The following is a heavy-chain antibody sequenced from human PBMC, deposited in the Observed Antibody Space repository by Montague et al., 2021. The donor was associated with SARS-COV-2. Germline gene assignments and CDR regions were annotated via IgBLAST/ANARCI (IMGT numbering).Heavy chain of an antibody. CDR2: TYYRSRWSN. D-gene: IGHD1-26*01. CDR3: ARERWAVGVSFDY. CDR1: GDSVSSNSAT. V-gene: IGHV6-1*01. Sequence: CAISGDSVSSNSATWHWIRQSPSRGLEWLGRTYYRSRWSNDYAVSVRSRIIINPDTSTNQFSLQLSSVTPEDTAVYFCARERWAVGVSFDYWGQGPLVTVSS. J-gene: IGHJ4*02.